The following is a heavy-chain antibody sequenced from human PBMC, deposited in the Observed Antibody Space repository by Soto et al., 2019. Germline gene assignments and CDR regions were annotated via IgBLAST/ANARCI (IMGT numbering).Heavy chain of an antibody. CDR1: GGTFSSYA. J-gene: IGHJ6*02. D-gene: IGHD6-25*01. Sequence: GASVKVSCKASGGTFSSYAISWVRQAPGQGLEWMGGIIPIFGTANYAQKFQGRVTITADESTSTAYMELSSLRSEDTAVYYCACMPLDKATISQRLMAYYYYYGMDVCGQGTTVTVSS. CDR2: IIPIFGTA. V-gene: IGHV1-69*13. CDR3: ACMPLDKATISQRLMAYYYYYGMDV.